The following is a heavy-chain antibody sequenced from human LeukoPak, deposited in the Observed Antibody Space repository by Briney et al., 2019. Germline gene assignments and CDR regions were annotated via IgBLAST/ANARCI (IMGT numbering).Heavy chain of an antibody. Sequence: GGSLRLSCAASGFTFSSYSMNWVRQAPGKGLEWVSSISSSSSYIYYADSVKGRFTISRDNAKNSLYLQMNSLKAEDTAVYYCARGPPWFGERPTDYWGQGTLVTVSS. D-gene: IGHD3-10*01. CDR3: ARGPPWFGERPTDY. V-gene: IGHV3-21*01. CDR1: GFTFSSYS. CDR2: ISSSSSYI. J-gene: IGHJ4*02.